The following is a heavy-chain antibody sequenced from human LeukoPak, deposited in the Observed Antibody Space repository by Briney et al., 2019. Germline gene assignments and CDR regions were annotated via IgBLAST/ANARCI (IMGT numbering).Heavy chain of an antibody. V-gene: IGHV1-2*02. Sequence: ASVKVSCKASGYTFSDYYIHWVRQAPGQGLEWMGWINPNSGGTNYAQKFQGRVTMTRDTSISTAYMELSRLRSDDTAVYYCARGVARIVVVPAARDTAMVTDPGYFDYWGQGTLVTVSS. CDR1: GYTFSDYY. CDR2: INPNSGGT. D-gene: IGHD2-2*01. J-gene: IGHJ4*02. CDR3: ARGVARIVVVPAARDTAMVTDPGYFDY.